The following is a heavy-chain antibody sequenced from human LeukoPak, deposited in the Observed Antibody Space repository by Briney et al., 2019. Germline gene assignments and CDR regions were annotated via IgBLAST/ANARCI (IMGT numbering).Heavy chain of an antibody. CDR1: GLTFSDTN. D-gene: IGHD2-2*01. CDR2: IRRVPTDL. Sequence: GGSLRLSCVASGLTFSDTNLAWIRQAPGKGLEWISYIRRVPTDLYYADSVKGRFTITRDNAKNSLYLQMNSLRAEDTAIYYCVKDRPCETCMPMDAWGQGTTVTVSS. J-gene: IGHJ6*02. V-gene: IGHV3-11*01. CDR3: VKDRPCETCMPMDA.